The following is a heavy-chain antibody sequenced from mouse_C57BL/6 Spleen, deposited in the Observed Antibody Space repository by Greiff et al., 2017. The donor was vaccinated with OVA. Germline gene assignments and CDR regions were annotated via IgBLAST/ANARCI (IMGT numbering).Heavy chain of an antibody. CDR2: IDPEDGDT. J-gene: IGHJ1*03. V-gene: IGHV14-1*01. CDR1: GFNIKDYY. Sequence: VHVKQSGAELVRPGASVKLSCTASGFNIKDYYMHWVKQRPEQGLEWIGRIDPEDGDTEYAPKFQGKATMTADTSSNTAYLQLSSLTSEDTAVYYCTTRYGSSYWYFDVWGTGTTVTVSS. CDR3: TTRYGSSYWYFDV. D-gene: IGHD1-1*01.